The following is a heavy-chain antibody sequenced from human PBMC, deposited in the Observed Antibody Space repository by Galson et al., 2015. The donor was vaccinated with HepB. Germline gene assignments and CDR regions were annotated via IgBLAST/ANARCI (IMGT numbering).Heavy chain of an antibody. V-gene: IGHV1-24*01. CDR1: GYTLTELS. Sequence: SVKVSCKVSGYTLTELSMHWVRQAPGKGLEWMGGFDPEDGETIYAQKFQGRVTMTEDTSTDTAYMELSSLRSEDTAVYYCATGPPFGVVIMFDYWGQGTLVTVSS. J-gene: IGHJ4*02. D-gene: IGHD3-3*01. CDR3: ATGPPFGVVIMFDY. CDR2: FDPEDGET.